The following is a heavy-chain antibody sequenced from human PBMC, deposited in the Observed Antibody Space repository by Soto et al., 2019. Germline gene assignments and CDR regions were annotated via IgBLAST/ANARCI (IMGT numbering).Heavy chain of an antibody. CDR3: ARRGRYGDFGRYFDY. V-gene: IGHV4-39*01. CDR2: IYYSGTT. J-gene: IGHJ4*02. Sequence: SETLSLTCTVSGGSISSSSYYWGWIRQPPGGGLEWIGSIYYSGTTYYNPSLKSRVTISVDTSKNQFSLKLSSVTAADTAVYYCARRGRYGDFGRYFDYWGQGTLVTVS. CDR1: GGSISSSSYY. D-gene: IGHD4-17*01.